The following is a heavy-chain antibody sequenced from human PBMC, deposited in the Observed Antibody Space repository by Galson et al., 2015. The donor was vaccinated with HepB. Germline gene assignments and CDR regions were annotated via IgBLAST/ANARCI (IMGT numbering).Heavy chain of an antibody. CDR2: TYFYGNS. D-gene: IGHD3-9*01. CDR1: GGPIDGTTFY. CDR3: AKSPGYWSFDS. V-gene: IGHV4-39*01. Sequence: ETLSLTCTASGGPIDGTTFYWGWIRQTPGKGLEWIASTYFYGNSYENPSLRSRVSIFVDTSRNEFFLKLRSVTAADTAVYYCAKSPGYWSFDSWAQGTLVTVSS. J-gene: IGHJ4*02.